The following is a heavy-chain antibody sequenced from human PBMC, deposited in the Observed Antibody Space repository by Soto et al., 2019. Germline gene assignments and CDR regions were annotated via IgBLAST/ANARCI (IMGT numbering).Heavy chain of an antibody. CDR1: VGSISSYY. CDR2: IYYSGST. V-gene: IGHV4-59*01. CDR3: ARAPYYDFWSGYYKASWFDP. J-gene: IGHJ5*02. Sequence: SEPLSLTCTVSVGSISSYYWSWIRQPPVKVLEWIGYIYYSGSTNYNPSLKSRVTISVDTSKNQFSLKLSSVTAADTAVYYCARAPYYDFWSGYYKASWFDPWGQGTLVTVSS. D-gene: IGHD3-3*01.